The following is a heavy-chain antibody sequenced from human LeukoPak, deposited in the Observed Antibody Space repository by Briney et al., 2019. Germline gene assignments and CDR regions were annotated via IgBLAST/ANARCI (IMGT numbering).Heavy chain of an antibody. CDR1: GFTFSSNW. V-gene: IGHV3-7*01. J-gene: IGHJ4*02. D-gene: IGHD1-1*01. CDR2: IKQDGSEK. CDR3: ARTGTTDY. Sequence: GGSLRLSCAASGFTFSSNWMSWVRQAPGKGLEWVANIKQDGSEKYYVDSVKGRFAISRDNAKDSLYLQMNSLRGEDTAVYYCARTGTTDYWGQGTLVTVSS.